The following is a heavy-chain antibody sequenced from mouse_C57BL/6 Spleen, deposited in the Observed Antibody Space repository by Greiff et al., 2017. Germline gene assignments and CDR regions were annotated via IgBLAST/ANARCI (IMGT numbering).Heavy chain of an antibody. CDR3: ARSSNWDYFDY. J-gene: IGHJ2*01. CDR2: IRNKANGYTT. Sequence: DVMLVESGGGLVQPGGSLSLSCAASGFTFTDYYMSWVRQPPGKALEWLGFIRNKANGYTTEYSASVKGRFTISRDNSQSILYLQMNALRAEDSATYYCARSSNWDYFDYWGQGTTLTVSS. V-gene: IGHV7-3*01. CDR1: GFTFTDYY. D-gene: IGHD4-1*02.